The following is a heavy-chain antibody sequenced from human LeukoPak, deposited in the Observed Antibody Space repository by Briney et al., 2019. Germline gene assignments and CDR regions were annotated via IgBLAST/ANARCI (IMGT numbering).Heavy chain of an antibody. CDR2: IIPIFGTA. V-gene: IGHV1-69*13. CDR3: ATPRAAASYNYYYYYMDV. D-gene: IGHD6-13*01. Sequence: VASVKVSCKASGGTFSSYAISWVRQAPGQGLEWMGGIIPIFGTANYAQKFQGRVTITADESTSTAYMELSSLRSEDTAVNYCATPRAAASYNYYYYYMDVWGKGTTVTVSS. CDR1: GGTFSSYA. J-gene: IGHJ6*03.